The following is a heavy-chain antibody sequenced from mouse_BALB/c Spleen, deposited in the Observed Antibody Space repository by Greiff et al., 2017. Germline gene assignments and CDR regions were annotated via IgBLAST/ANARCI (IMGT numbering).Heavy chain of an antibody. V-gene: IGHV1-80*01. CDR1: GYAFSSYW. Sequence: QVQLQQSGAELVRPGSSVKISCKASGYAFSSYWMNWVKQRPGQGLEWIGQIYPGDGDTNYNGKFKGKATLTADKSSSTAYMQLSSLTSEDSAVYFCARWMITYFDYWGQGTTLTVSS. D-gene: IGHD2-4*01. J-gene: IGHJ2*01. CDR3: ARWMITYFDY. CDR2: IYPGDGDT.